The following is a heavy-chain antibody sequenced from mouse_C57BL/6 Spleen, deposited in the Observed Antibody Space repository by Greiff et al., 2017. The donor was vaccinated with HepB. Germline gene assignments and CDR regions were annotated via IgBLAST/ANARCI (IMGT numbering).Heavy chain of an antibody. CDR3: ARGYGRSYDYFDY. D-gene: IGHD1-1*01. CDR2: IHPNSGST. V-gene: IGHV1-64*01. Sequence: QVQLQQPGAELVKPGASVKLSCKASGYTFTSYWMHWVKQRPGQGLEWIGMIHPNSGSTNYNEKFKSKATLTVDKSSSTAYMQLSSLTSEDSAVYYCARGYGRSYDYFDYWGQGTTLTVSS. J-gene: IGHJ2*01. CDR1: GYTFTSYW.